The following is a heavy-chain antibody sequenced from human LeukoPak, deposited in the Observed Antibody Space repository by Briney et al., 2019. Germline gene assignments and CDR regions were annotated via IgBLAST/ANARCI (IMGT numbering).Heavy chain of an antibody. CDR1: GYTFTSYG. Sequence: ASVKVSCKASGYTFTSYGISWVRQAPGQGLEWMGWINTNTGNPTYAQGFTGRFVFSLDTSVSTAYLQISSLKAEDTAVYYCARAGYSSGWYSTHNDYWGQGTLVTVSS. CDR2: INTNTGNP. J-gene: IGHJ4*02. CDR3: ARAGYSSGWYSTHNDY. V-gene: IGHV7-4-1*02. D-gene: IGHD6-19*01.